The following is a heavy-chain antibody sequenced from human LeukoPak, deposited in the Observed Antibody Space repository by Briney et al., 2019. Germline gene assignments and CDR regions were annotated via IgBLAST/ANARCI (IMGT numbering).Heavy chain of an antibody. Sequence: ASVKVSCKVSGYTLTELSMHWVRQAPGKGLEWMGGFDPEDGETIYAQEFQGRVNMTEDTSTDTAYMELSRLRSEDTAVYYCATDSRGVGNAFDIWGQGTMVTVSS. CDR1: GYTLTELS. CDR2: FDPEDGET. CDR3: ATDSRGVGNAFDI. D-gene: IGHD3-10*01. J-gene: IGHJ3*02. V-gene: IGHV1-24*01.